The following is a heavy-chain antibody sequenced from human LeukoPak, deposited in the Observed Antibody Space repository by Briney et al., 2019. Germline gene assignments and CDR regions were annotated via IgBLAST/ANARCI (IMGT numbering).Heavy chain of an antibody. Sequence: GGSLRLSCAASGFTFSSYAMSWVRQAPGKGLEWVSAISGSGGSTYYADSVKGRFTISRDNSKNTLYLQMNSLRAEDTAVYYCAKDYNRGRFKQLGSYFDYWGQGTLVTVSS. CDR3: AKDYNRGRFKQLGSYFDY. D-gene: IGHD6-13*01. J-gene: IGHJ4*02. CDR1: GFTFSSYA. CDR2: ISGSGGST. V-gene: IGHV3-23*01.